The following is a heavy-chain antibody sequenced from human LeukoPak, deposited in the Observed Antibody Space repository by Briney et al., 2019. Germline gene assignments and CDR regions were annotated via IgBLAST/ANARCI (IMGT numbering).Heavy chain of an antibody. D-gene: IGHD3-10*02. CDR2: IWYDGSNK. CDR3: AKDFGMFSS. V-gene: IGHV3-33*06. CDR1: GFTFSSYG. J-gene: IGHJ4*02. Sequence: GGSLRLSCAASGFTFSSYGMHWVRQAPGKGLEWVAVIWYDGSNKYYADSVKGRFTISRDNSKNTLYLQMNSLRAEDTAVYYCAKDFGMFSSWGQGTLVTVSS.